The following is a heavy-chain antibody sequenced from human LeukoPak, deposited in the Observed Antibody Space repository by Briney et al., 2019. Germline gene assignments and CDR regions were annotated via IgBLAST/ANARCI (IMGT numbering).Heavy chain of an antibody. CDR2: IYYSGST. V-gene: IGHV4-39*01. J-gene: IGHJ3*02. D-gene: IGHD2-15*01. CDR3: ARGGAWDAFDI. Sequence: PSETLSLTCTVSGGSISSSSYYWGWIRQPPGKGLEWIGSIYYSGSTYYNPSLKSRVTISVDTSKNQFSLKLSSVTAADTAVYYCARGGAWDAFDIWGQGTMVTVSS. CDR1: GGSISSSSYY.